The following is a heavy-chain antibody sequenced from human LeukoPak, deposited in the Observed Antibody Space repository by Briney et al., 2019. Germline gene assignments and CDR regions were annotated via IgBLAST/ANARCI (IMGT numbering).Heavy chain of an antibody. J-gene: IGHJ4*02. D-gene: IGHD2-2*01. CDR2: INHSGST. V-gene: IGHV4-34*01. CDR1: GGSFSGYY. Sequence: SETLSLTCAVYGGSFSGYYWSWIRQPPGKGLEWIGEINHSGSTNYNPSLKSRVTISVDTSKNQFSLKLSSVTAADTAVYYCARGVCSSTSCEPFDYWGQGTLVTVSS. CDR3: ARGVCSSTSCEPFDY.